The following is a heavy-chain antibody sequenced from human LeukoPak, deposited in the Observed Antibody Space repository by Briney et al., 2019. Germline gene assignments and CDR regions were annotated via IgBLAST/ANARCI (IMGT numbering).Heavy chain of an antibody. CDR1: GFSFSSYA. Sequence: GGSLRLSCATSGFSFSSYAMTWVRQAPGKGLDWVSSISYSGSSTHYADSVMGRFTISRDNSKNTLYLQMNGLRPEDTAVYYCAKDESPGHGSYGVYYYYMDVWGKGTTVTVSS. V-gene: IGHV3-23*01. CDR3: AKDESPGHGSYGVYYYYMDV. CDR2: ISYSGSST. J-gene: IGHJ6*03. D-gene: IGHD3-10*01.